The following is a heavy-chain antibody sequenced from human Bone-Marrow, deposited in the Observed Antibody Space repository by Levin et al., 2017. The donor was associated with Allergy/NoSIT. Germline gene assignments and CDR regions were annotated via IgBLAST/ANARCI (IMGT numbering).Heavy chain of an antibody. D-gene: IGHD5-18*01. CDR1: GGSIRNYY. V-gene: IGHV4-59*03. Sequence: LSQTLSLPCTVSGGSIRNYYWSWIRQPPGKGLEWIGYIYYSGTTNYNPSLKSRVTISVDTSKSQFSLKLTSVTAADTAIYYCAGMGDTAMVDPFDYWGQGTLVTVSS. CDR2: IYYSGTT. CDR3: AGMGDTAMVDPFDY. J-gene: IGHJ4*02.